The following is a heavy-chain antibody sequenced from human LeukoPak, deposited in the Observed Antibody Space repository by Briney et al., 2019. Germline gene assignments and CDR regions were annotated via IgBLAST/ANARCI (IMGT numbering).Heavy chain of an antibody. CDR1: GFTFSSYG. V-gene: IGHV3-48*04. Sequence: GGSLRLSCAASGFTFSSYGMHWVRQAPGKGLEWVSYISSSGSTIYYADSVKGRFTISRDNAKNSLYLQMNSLRAEDTAVYYCARVISYYFDYWGQGTLVTVSS. CDR3: ARVISYYFDY. CDR2: ISSSGSTI. J-gene: IGHJ4*02. D-gene: IGHD3-10*01.